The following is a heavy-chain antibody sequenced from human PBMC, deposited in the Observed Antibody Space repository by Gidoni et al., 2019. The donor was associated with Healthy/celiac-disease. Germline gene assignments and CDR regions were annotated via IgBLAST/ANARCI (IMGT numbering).Heavy chain of an antibody. Sequence: VQLVQSGGGLVQPGGSLKLSCTASGYTFTGYAMHWVRQASGQGLEWFGSIRSEANSYATAYAASVTGRCAISSNDSKITVYLQMTSLTAVDSAVYYCTSHTGDQLFDYWGQGTLVTVSS. D-gene: IGHD2-2*01. CDR1: GYTFTGYA. V-gene: IGHV3-73*01. CDR3: TSHTGDQLFDY. J-gene: IGHJ4*02. CDR2: IRSEANSYAT.